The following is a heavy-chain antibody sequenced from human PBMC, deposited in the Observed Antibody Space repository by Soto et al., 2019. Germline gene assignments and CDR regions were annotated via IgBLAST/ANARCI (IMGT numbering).Heavy chain of an antibody. J-gene: IGHJ4*02. CDR1: GGSISPYY. Sequence: PSETLSLTCTVSGGSISPYYWNRIRQPPGKGLEWIGYIYYSGSTNYNPSLKSRVTISVNTSRNQFSLKLSSVTAADTAVYYCARGYSYGLGRNGYFDFWGQGTLVTVSS. V-gene: IGHV4-59*01. CDR2: IYYSGST. D-gene: IGHD5-18*01. CDR3: ARGYSYGLGRNGYFDF.